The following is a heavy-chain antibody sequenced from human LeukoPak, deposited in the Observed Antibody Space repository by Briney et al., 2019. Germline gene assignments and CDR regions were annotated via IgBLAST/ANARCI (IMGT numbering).Heavy chain of an antibody. CDR1: GFTFDDYA. D-gene: IGHD3-10*01. Sequence: LRLSCAASGFTFDDYAMHWVRQAPGKGLEWVSGISWNSGSIGYADSVKGRFTISRDNAKNSLYLQMNSLRAEDTAVYFCARDGPAQMVDLDYWGQGTLVTVSS. J-gene: IGHJ4*02. CDR3: ARDGPAQMVDLDY. CDR2: ISWNSGSI. V-gene: IGHV3-9*01.